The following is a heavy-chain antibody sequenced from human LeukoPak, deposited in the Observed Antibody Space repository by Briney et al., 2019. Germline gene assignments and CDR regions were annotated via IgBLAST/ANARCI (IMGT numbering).Heavy chain of an antibody. CDR2: IYYSGST. Sequence: PSETLSLTCTVSGGSISSSSYYWGWIRQPPGKGLEWIGSIYYSGSTYYNPSLKSRVTISVDTSKNQFSLKLSSVTAADTAMYYCAHRNDHFDYWGQGTLVTVSS. J-gene: IGHJ4*02. D-gene: IGHD1-1*01. CDR3: AHRNDHFDY. CDR1: GGSISSSSYY. V-gene: IGHV4-39*01.